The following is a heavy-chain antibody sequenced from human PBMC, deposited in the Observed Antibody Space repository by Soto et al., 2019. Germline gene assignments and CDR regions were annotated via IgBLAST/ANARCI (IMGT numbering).Heavy chain of an antibody. V-gene: IGHV3-23*01. CDR1: GFTFSSYA. CDR2: ISGSGGST. D-gene: IGHD7-27*01. Sequence: EVQLLESGGGLVQPGGSLRLSCAASGFTFSSYAMSWVRQAPGKGLEWVSAISGSGGSTYYADSVKGRFTISRDNSKNTLYLQMNSLRAEDTAVYYCARRNWGGGYFDLGGRGTLVTVSS. CDR3: ARRNWGGGYFDL. J-gene: IGHJ2*01.